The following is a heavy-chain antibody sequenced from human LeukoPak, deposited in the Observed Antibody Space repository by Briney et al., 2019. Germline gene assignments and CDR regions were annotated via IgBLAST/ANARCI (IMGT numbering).Heavy chain of an antibody. CDR2: IYNDGDT. J-gene: IGHJ4*02. D-gene: IGHD5-24*01. CDR3: ARDPGAGYGHFDY. Sequence: PGGSLRLSCVVSGFTFSGNHMNWVRQAPGKGLEWVSVIYNDGDTYYADSVTGRFTISSDNSKNTRYLQMNSLKPEDTSIYYWARDPGAGYGHFDYWGQGTLVTVSS. V-gene: IGHV3-66*02. CDR1: GFTFSGNH.